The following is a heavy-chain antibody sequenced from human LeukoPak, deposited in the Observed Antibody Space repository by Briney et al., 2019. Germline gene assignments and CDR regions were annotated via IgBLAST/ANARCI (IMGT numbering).Heavy chain of an antibody. J-gene: IGHJ4*02. Sequence: ASVKVSCNASGYTFTSYYMHWVRQAPGQRLEWIGIITPGGGSTSYAQKFQGRVTMTRDTSTSTVYVELSSLRSEDTAVYYCARDRGYSYGYYFDYWGQGTLVTVSS. CDR2: ITPGGGST. CDR3: ARDRGYSYGYYFDY. V-gene: IGHV1-46*01. CDR1: GYTFTSYY. D-gene: IGHD5-18*01.